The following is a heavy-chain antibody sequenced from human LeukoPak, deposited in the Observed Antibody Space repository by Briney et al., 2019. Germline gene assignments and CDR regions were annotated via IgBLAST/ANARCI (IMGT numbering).Heavy chain of an antibody. CDR3: ARENSRIAAPSDAFDI. Sequence: ASVKVSCKASGYTFTSYGISWVRQAPGQGLEWMGWISAYNDNTNYAQKLQGRVTMTTDTSTSTAYMELRSLRSDDTAVYYCARENSRIAAPSDAFDIWGQGTMVTVSS. V-gene: IGHV1-18*01. CDR2: ISAYNDNT. D-gene: IGHD6-6*01. CDR1: GYTFTSYG. J-gene: IGHJ3*02.